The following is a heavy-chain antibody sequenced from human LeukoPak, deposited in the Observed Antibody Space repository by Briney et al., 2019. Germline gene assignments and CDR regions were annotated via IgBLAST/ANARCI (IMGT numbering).Heavy chain of an antibody. J-gene: IGHJ4*02. Sequence: ASVKVSCKASGYTFTGYYMHWVRQAPGQGLEWMGWINPNSGGTNYAQKFQGRVTMTRDTSISTAYMELSRLRSDDTAVYYCARNEGLVGATAGPMGYWGQGTLVTVSS. D-gene: IGHD1-26*01. CDR2: INPNSGGT. V-gene: IGHV1-2*02. CDR1: GYTFTGYY. CDR3: ARNEGLVGATAGPMGY.